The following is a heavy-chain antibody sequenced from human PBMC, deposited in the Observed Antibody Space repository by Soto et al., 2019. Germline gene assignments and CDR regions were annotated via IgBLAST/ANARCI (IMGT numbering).Heavy chain of an antibody. Sequence: SVKVSCKASGGTFSSYAISWLRQAPGQGLEWMGGIIPIFGTANYAQKFQGRVTITADESTSTAYMELSSLRSEDTAVYYCARDNTYYYDSSGYQGLIWGQGTLVTVSS. V-gene: IGHV1-69*13. CDR2: IIPIFGTA. D-gene: IGHD3-22*01. CDR1: GGTFSSYA. J-gene: IGHJ4*02. CDR3: ARDNTYYYDSSGYQGLI.